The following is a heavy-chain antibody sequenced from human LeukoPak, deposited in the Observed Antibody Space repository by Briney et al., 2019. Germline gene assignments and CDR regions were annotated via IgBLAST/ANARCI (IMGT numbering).Heavy chain of an antibody. CDR3: VTQGDGYYSGPFDY. CDR2: ISDNGGTT. J-gene: IGHJ4*02. CDR1: GFTFNTFA. D-gene: IGHD3-22*01. V-gene: IGHV3-64D*06. Sequence: GGSLRLSCSASGFTFNTFAMHWVRQAPGKGLEYVSSISDNGGTTYYADSVKGGFTISRDNSKNTLYLQMSSLRAEDTAVYFCVTQGDGYYSGPFDYWGQGTLATVSS.